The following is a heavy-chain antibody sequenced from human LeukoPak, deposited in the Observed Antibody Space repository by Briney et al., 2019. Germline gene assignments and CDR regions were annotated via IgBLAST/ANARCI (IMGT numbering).Heavy chain of an antibody. CDR2: INPNSGGT. CDR1: GYTFTGYY. Sequence: GASVTVSCKASGYTFTGYYMHWVRQAPGQGLEWMGWINPNSGGTNYAQKFQGRVTMTRDTSISTAYMELSRLRSDDTAVYYCAITRYCTNGVCYRGFFDYWGQGTLVTASS. CDR3: AITRYCTNGVCYRGFFDY. V-gene: IGHV1-2*02. D-gene: IGHD2-8*01. J-gene: IGHJ4*02.